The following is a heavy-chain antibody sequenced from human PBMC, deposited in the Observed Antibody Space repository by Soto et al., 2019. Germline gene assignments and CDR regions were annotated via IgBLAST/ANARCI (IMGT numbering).Heavy chain of an antibody. Sequence: SVKVSCKASGFTFTSSAMQWVRQARGQRLEWIGWIVVGSGNTNYAQKFQERVTITRDMSTSTAYMELSSLRSEDTAVYYCATDPMAWFGELFQSGMDVWGQGSTVTVCS. D-gene: IGHD3-10*01. CDR2: IVVGSGNT. J-gene: IGHJ6*02. V-gene: IGHV1-58*02. CDR3: ATDPMAWFGELFQSGMDV. CDR1: GFTFTSSA.